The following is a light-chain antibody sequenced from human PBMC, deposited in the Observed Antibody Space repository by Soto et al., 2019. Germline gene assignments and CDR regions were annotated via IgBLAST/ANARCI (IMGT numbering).Light chain of an antibody. Sequence: QLVLTQSPSASASLGASVKLTCTLSSGHSNYAIAWHQQQPEKGPRYLMKLNSDGSHSKGDGVPDRFSGSSSGAERYLTSSSPQSEDEADYHCQTWGTGVWVFGGGTKLTVL. CDR1: SGHSNYA. J-gene: IGLJ3*02. CDR3: QTWGTGVWV. CDR2: LNSDGSH. V-gene: IGLV4-69*01.